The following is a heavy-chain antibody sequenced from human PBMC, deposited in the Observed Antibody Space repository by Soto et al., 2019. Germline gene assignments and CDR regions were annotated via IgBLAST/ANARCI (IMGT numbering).Heavy chain of an antibody. CDR3: ASGVLIAAATYAFDI. D-gene: IGHD6-13*01. CDR1: GFTFSDYY. J-gene: IGHJ3*02. Sequence: GGSLRLSCAASGFTFSDYYMSWIRQAPGKGLEWVSYISSSSSYTNYADSVKGRFTISRDNAKNSLYLQMNSLRAEDTAVYYCASGVLIAAATYAFDIWGQGTMVTVSS. V-gene: IGHV3-11*03. CDR2: ISSSSSYT.